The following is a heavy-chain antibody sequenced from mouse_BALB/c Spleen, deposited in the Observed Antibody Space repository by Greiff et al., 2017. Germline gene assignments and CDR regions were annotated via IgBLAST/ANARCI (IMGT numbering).Heavy chain of an antibody. Sequence: QVQLQQSGAELAKPGASVKMSCKASGYTFTSYWMHWVKQRPGQGLEWIGYINPSTGYTEYNQKFKDKATLTADKSSSTAYMQLSSLTSEDSAVYYCARRGDYYGLFAYWGQGTLVTVSA. J-gene: IGHJ3*01. CDR2: INPSTGYT. D-gene: IGHD1-1*01. CDR3: ARRGDYYGLFAY. CDR1: GYTFTSYW. V-gene: IGHV1-7*01.